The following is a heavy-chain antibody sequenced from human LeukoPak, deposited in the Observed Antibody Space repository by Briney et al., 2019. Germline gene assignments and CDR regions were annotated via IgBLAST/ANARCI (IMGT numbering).Heavy chain of an antibody. J-gene: IGHJ4*02. V-gene: IGHV1-2*02. CDR3: ARDKPAEAALDF. Sequence: PSLKVSCKASGYTFTGYYIHWARQAPRQGVGWMGWINPNSGGTNYAQKSQGRLTMTRDSSINTAYMGLRSLTYDDTAVYYCARDKPAEAALDFWGQGTLVTVSS. CDR2: INPNSGGT. CDR1: GYTFTGYY.